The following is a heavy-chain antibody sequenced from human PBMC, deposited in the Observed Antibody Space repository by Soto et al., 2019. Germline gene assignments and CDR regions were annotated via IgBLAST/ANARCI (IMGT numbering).Heavy chain of an antibody. Sequence: EVQLVESGGGLVKPGGSLRLSCAASGFTFSNAWMNWVRQAPGKGLEWVGRIKSKTDGGTTDYAAPVKGRFTISRDDSKNTLYLKMNSLKTEDTAVYYCTTVNLVTYYRGAFDIWGQGTMVTVSS. J-gene: IGHJ3*02. CDR1: GFTFSNAW. CDR3: TTVNLVTYYRGAFDI. V-gene: IGHV3-15*07. CDR2: IKSKTDGGTT. D-gene: IGHD3-10*01.